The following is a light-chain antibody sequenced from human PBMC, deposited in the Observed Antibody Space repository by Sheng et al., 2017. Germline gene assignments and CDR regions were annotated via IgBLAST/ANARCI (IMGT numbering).Light chain of an antibody. V-gene: IGKV1-5*03. CDR1: QSISSW. CDR2: KAS. J-gene: IGKJ2*01. CDR3: QQSYITPYT. Sequence: DIQMTQSPSTLSASVGDRVTITCRASQSISSWLAWYQQKPGKAPKLLIYKASSLESGVPSRFSGSGSGTDFTLTINSLQPEDFATYFCQQSYITPYTFGQGTKLDIK.